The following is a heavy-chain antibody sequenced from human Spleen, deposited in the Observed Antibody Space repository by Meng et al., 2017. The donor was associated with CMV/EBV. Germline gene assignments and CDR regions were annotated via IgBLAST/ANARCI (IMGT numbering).Heavy chain of an antibody. CDR3: ARTPRGYSYGYSAFYFDS. Sequence: GESLKISCAASGFTFTLFEMNWVRQTPGKGLEWVSYINDATNNRYYADSVKGRFTISRDNAQNSLYLQMNSLRVEDTAVYYCARTPRGYSYGYSAFYFDSWGQGTLVTVSS. V-gene: IGHV3-48*03. D-gene: IGHD5-18*01. J-gene: IGHJ4*02. CDR2: INDATNNR. CDR1: GFTFTLFE.